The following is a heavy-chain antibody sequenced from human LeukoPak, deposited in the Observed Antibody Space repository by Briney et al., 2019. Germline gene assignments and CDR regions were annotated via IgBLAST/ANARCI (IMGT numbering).Heavy chain of an antibody. V-gene: IGHV3-23*01. D-gene: IGHD3-10*01. CDR1: GFTCSSYA. Sequence: GGSLRLSCAASGFTCSSYAMSWVRQAPGKGLEWVSAISGSGGSTYYADSVKGRFTISRDNSKNTLYLQTNSLRAEDTAVYYCAKSSSITFGDNDYWGQGTLVTVSS. CDR2: ISGSGGST. CDR3: AKSSSITFGDNDY. J-gene: IGHJ4*02.